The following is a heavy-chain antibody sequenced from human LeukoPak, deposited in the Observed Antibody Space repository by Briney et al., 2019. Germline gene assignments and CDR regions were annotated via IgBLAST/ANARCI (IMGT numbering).Heavy chain of an antibody. CDR1: GGSISSYY. CDR2: IYYSGST. CDR3: ARGEYSYGYLFDY. J-gene: IGHJ4*02. D-gene: IGHD5-18*01. Sequence: PSETLSLTCTVSGGSISSYYWSWIRQPPGKGLEWIGYIYYSGSTNYNPSLKSRVTISVDTSKNQFSLKLSSVTAADTAVYYCARGEYSYGYLFDYWGQGTLVTVSS. V-gene: IGHV4-59*08.